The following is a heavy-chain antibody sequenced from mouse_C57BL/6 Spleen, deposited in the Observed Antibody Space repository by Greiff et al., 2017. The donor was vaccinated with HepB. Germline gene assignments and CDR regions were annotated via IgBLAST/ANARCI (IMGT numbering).Heavy chain of an antibody. J-gene: IGHJ3*01. D-gene: IGHD2-4*01. CDR2: IDPENGDT. Sequence: DVQLQESGAELVRPGASVKLSCTASGFNIKDDYMHWVKQRPEQGLEWIGWIDPENGDTEYASKFQGKATITADTSSNTAYLQLSSLTSEDTAVYYCTTYDYDVAYWGQGTLVTVSA. CDR3: TTYDYDVAY. V-gene: IGHV14-4*01. CDR1: GFNIKDDY.